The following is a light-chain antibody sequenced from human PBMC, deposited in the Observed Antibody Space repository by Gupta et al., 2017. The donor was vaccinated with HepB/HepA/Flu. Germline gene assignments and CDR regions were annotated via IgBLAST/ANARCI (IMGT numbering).Light chain of an antibody. CDR1: SPNIGSNT. J-gene: IGLJ2*01. CDR2: GNN. Sequence: QSVLTQPPSASGTPGQRVTISCSRSSPNIGSNTVNWYQQLPGTAPKLLIYGNNQRPSGVPYRFSDSKSGTPASLAISGLQSEDEADYYCAAWDDSLNGVVFGGGTKLTVL. CDR3: AAWDDSLNGVV. V-gene: IGLV1-44*01.